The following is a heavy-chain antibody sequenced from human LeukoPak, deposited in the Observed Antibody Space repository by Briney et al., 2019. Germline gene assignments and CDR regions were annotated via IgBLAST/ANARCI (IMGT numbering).Heavy chain of an antibody. CDR3: AREARGINYFDY. D-gene: IGHD2-15*01. J-gene: IGHJ4*02. Sequence: SETLSLTCTVSGGSISSGGYYWSWIRQHPGKGLEGFGYIYYSGSTYYNPSLKSRVTISVDTSKNQFSLKLSSVTAADTAVYYCAREARGINYFDYWGQGTLVTVSS. CDR2: IYYSGST. V-gene: IGHV4-31*03. CDR1: GGSISSGGYY.